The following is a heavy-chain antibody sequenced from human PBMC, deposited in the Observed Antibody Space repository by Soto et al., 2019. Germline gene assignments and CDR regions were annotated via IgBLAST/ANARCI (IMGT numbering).Heavy chain of an antibody. CDR1: GFTFSSYG. J-gene: IGHJ4*02. Sequence: GGSLRLSCAASGFTFSSYGMHWVRQAPGKGLEWVAVISYDGSNKYYADSVKGRFTISRDNSKNTLYLQMNSLRAEDTAVYYCAKEEGGEYTFDYWGQGTLVTVSS. CDR3: AKEEGGEYTFDY. V-gene: IGHV3-30*18. D-gene: IGHD3-16*01. CDR2: ISYDGSNK.